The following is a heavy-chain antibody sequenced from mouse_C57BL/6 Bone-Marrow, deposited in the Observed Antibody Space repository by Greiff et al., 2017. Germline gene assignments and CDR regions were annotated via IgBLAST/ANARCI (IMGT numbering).Heavy chain of an antibody. CDR1: GYTFTSYG. Sequence: QVQLQQSGAELARPGASVKLSCKASGYTFTSYGISWAKQRTGQGLEWIGEIYPRSGNTYYNEKFKGKATLTADKSSSTAYMELRSLTSEDSAVYFCARRPEAYWGQGTLVTVSA. V-gene: IGHV1-81*01. CDR3: ARRPEAY. J-gene: IGHJ3*01. CDR2: IYPRSGNT.